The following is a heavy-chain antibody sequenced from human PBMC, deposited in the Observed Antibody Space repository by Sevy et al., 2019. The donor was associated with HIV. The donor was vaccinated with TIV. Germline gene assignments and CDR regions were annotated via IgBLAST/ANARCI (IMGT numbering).Heavy chain of an antibody. D-gene: IGHD3-16*01. CDR2: IWYDGTDK. J-gene: IGHJ4*02. V-gene: IGHV3-33*01. CDR1: GFIFSNYA. Sequence: GGSLRLSCATSGFIFSNYAMHWIRQAPGKGLEWVAVIWYDGTDKYYADSVQGRFTISRDNSKNTLYLQMNSLRVEDTAVYYCARYWGGDGGSIDYWGQGTLVTVSS. CDR3: ARYWGGDGGSIDY.